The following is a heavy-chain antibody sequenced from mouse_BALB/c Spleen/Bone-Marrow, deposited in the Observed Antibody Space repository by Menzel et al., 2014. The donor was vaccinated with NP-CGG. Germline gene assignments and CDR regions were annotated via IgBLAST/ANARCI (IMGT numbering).Heavy chain of an antibody. D-gene: IGHD1-1*01. J-gene: IGHJ1*01. Sequence: VQLQQSGPELVKPGASVKISCKASGYTFTDYCINWVKQKPGQGLEWIGWIYPGSGNTQYNEKFEGKATLTVDTSSNTAYMQLSSLTSEGTAVYFCARPPYYYGSRPYWYFDVWGAGTTVTVSS. CDR2: IYPGSGNT. CDR3: ARPPYYYGSRPYWYFDV. CDR1: GYTFTDYC. V-gene: IGHV1-84*02.